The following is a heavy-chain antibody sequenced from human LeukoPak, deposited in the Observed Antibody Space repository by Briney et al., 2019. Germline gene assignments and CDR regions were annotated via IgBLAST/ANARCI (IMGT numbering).Heavy chain of an antibody. D-gene: IGHD3-10*01. CDR3: ARGCGSGSYSYYFDY. V-gene: IGHV4-34*01. J-gene: IGHJ4*02. Sequence: PSETLSLTCAVYGGSFSGDYWSWIRQPPGKGLEWIGEINHSGSTNYNPSLKSRVTISVDTSKNQFSLKLSSVTAADTAVYYCARGCGSGSYSYYFDYWGQGTLVTVSS. CDR2: INHSGST. CDR1: GGSFSGDY.